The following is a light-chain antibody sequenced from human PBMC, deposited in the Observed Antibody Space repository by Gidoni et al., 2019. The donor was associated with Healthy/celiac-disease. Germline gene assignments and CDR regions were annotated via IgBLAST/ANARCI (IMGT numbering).Light chain of an antibody. V-gene: IGKV1-33*01. CDR3: QQYDNLSGT. CDR1: QDISNY. CDR2: DAS. Sequence: DIQMTQSPSSLSASVGDRVTITCQASQDISNYLNWYQQKPGKAPKLLIYDASNLETGVPSRFSGSGSGTDFTFTISSLQPEDIATYYCQQYDNLSGTFXQXTKLXIK. J-gene: IGKJ2*02.